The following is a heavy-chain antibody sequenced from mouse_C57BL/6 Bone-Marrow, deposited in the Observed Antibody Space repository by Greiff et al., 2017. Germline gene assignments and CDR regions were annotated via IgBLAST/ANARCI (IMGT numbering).Heavy chain of an antibody. D-gene: IGHD2-2*01. J-gene: IGHJ1*03. Sequence: VQLQESGAELVRPGTSVKVSCTASGYTFTNYLIEWVKQRPGQGLEWIGVINPGNGGTKYNEKFKGKATLTADTSSSTAYMQLSSLTSEDSAVYFCARAVYGDDGWYFDVWGTGTTVTVSS. V-gene: IGHV1-54*01. CDR1: GYTFTNYL. CDR2: INPGNGGT. CDR3: ARAVYGDDGWYFDV.